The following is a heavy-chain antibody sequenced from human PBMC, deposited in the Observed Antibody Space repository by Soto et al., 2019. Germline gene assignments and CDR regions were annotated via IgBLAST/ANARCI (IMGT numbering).Heavy chain of an antibody. J-gene: IGHJ5*02. CDR2: IYATGTT. V-gene: IGHV4-4*07. CDR3: VRDGTKTLRDWFDP. Sequence: SETLSLTCTVSGASISGFYWSWNRKSAGKGLEWIGRIYATGTTDYNPSLKSRVMMSVDTSKKQFSLKLRSVTAADTAVYYCVRDGTKTLRDWFDPWGQGISVTVSS. D-gene: IGHD1-1*01. CDR1: GASISGFY.